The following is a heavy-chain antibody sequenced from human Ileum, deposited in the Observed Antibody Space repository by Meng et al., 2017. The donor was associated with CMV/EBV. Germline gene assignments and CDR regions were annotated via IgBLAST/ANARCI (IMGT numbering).Heavy chain of an antibody. CDR3: VREISGRLRDS. D-gene: IGHD3-3*01. CDR2: INYRGDA. Sequence: HRQEAGSGLVKPSETLSLTCIRSGDSMNDYYSLWDWIRQPPGKGLEWIGKINYRGDAFYNPSLKSRVIISKDTSKNHFSLNVISVTAADTAVYYCVREISGRLRDSWGQGVLVTVSS. J-gene: IGHJ4*02. CDR1: GDSMNDYYSL. V-gene: IGHV4-39*07.